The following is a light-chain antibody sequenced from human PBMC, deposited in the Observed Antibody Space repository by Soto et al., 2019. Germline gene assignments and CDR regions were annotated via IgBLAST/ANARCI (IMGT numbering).Light chain of an antibody. Sequence: QSVLTQPASVSGSPGQSITISCTGTSSDVGGYNYVSWYQQHPGKAPKLMIYDVSNRPSGVSNRFSGSKSGNTASLTISGLQAEDEADYYCSSYTSSSTLLVFGTGTEVTVL. CDR3: SSYTSSSTLLV. J-gene: IGLJ1*01. V-gene: IGLV2-14*01. CDR1: SSDVGGYNY. CDR2: DVS.